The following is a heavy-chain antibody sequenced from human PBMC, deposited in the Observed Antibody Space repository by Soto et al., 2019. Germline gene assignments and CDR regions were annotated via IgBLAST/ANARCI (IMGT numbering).Heavy chain of an antibody. D-gene: IGHD6-6*01. V-gene: IGHV3-74*01. J-gene: IGHJ4*02. CDR3: ARDDKYSSSPRRRGIDY. Sequence: GGSLRLSCAASGFTFSGYWMHWVRQGPGKGLVWVSRISSDGSSTDYADSVKGRFTISRDNSKNTLYLQMNSLRAEDTAVYYCARDDKYSSSPRRRGIDYWGQGTLVTVSS. CDR2: ISSDGSST. CDR1: GFTFSGYW.